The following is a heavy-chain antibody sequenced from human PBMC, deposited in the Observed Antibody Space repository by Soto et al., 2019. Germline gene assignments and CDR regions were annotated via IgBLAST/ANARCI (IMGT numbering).Heavy chain of an antibody. V-gene: IGHV4-59*01. CDR1: GGSISSYY. J-gene: IGHJ4*02. CDR2: IYYSGST. Sequence: QVQLQESGPGLVKPSETLSLTCTVSGGSISSYYWSWIRQPPGKGLEWIGHIYYSGSTNYNPSLKSRVTISVDTSKNQFSLKLSSVTAADTAVYYCASSSTGDYQIDYWGQGTLVTVSS. D-gene: IGHD4-17*01. CDR3: ASSSTGDYQIDY.